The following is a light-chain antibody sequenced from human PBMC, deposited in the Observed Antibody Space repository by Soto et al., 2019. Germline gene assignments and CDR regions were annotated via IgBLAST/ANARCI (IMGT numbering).Light chain of an antibody. CDR1: QSLVHSDGGTY. J-gene: IGKJ3*01. CDR2: QVS. Sequence: DVVLTQSPLSLPVTLGQPASISCRSSQSLVHSDGGTYLNWFQQRPGQSPRRLIYQVSNRDSGVXDXXSGNGSGTDFTLKISRVEAEDVAVYYFAQGKHWTLTFGPGTKVDIK. V-gene: IGKV2-30*02. CDR3: AQGKHWTLT.